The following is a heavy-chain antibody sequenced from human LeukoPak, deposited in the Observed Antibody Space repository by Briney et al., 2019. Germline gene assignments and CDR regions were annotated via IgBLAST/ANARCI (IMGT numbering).Heavy chain of an antibody. Sequence: GDSLRLSCAASGFTFTKYWMTWVRQAPGKGLEWVGNIKQDGSDKNYMDSVKGRFTISRDNTKNSVYLQMSSLRAEDAAVYYCAREVWGPEYWGQGTLVTVSS. V-gene: IGHV3-7*01. D-gene: IGHD1-14*01. J-gene: IGHJ4*02. CDR2: IKQDGSDK. CDR1: GFTFTKYW. CDR3: AREVWGPEY.